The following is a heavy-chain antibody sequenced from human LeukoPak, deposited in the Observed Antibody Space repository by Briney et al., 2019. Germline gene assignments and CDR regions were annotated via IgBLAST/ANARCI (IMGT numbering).Heavy chain of an antibody. V-gene: IGHV3-30*19. CDR3: ARDLEAISGLNWFDP. CDR1: GFTFSSYG. J-gene: IGHJ5*02. D-gene: IGHD1-14*01. CDR2: ISYDGSNK. Sequence: GRSLRLSCAASGFTFSSYGMHWVRQAPGKGLEWVAVISYDGSNKYYADSVKGRFTISRDNSKNTLHLQMNSLRAEDTAVYYCARDLEAISGLNWFDPWGQGTLVTVSS.